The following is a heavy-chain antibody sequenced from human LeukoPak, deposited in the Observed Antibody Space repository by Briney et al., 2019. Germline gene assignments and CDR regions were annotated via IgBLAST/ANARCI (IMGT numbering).Heavy chain of an antibody. CDR3: ARALGDYYYYYMDV. CDR2: ISSSGSTI. V-gene: IGHV3-48*03. J-gene: IGHJ6*03. CDR1: GFTFSSYE. Sequence: GGSLRLSCAASGFTFSSYEMNWVRQAPGKGLEWVSYISSSGSTIYYADSVKGRFSISRDNAENTLYLQMNSLRAEDTAVYYCARALGDYYYYYMDVWGKGTTVTISS.